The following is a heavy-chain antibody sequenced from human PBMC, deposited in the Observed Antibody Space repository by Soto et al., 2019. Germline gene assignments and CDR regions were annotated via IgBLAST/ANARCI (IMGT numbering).Heavy chain of an antibody. CDR1: GFTFTSAW. V-gene: IGHV3-15*07. J-gene: IGHJ4*02. Sequence: EVQLVESGGGLVRPGESLRLSCAASGFTFTSAWINWVRQAPGKGLEWAVRIKSKTDGGTVDYGAPVKGRFTISRDDSKNTAYLQMNSVRNEDTAVYYCTTAERGGSYYSDYWGQGTLVTVSS. CDR2: IKSKTDGGTV. CDR3: TTAERGGSYYSDY. D-gene: IGHD1-26*01.